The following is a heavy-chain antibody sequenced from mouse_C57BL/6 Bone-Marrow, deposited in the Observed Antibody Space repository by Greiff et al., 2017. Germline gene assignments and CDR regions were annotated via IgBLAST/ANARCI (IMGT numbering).Heavy chain of an antibody. D-gene: IGHD1-1*01. CDR1: GYTFTSYW. Sequence: VQLQQPGAELVRPGSSVKLSCKASGYTFTSYWMDWVKQRPGQGLEWIGNIYPSDSETHYNQKFKDKATLTVDKSSSTAYMQLSSLTSEDSAVYYCARGIYYYGSSYCYFDYWGQGTTLTVSS. CDR3: ARGIYYYGSSYCYFDY. CDR2: IYPSDSET. J-gene: IGHJ2*01. V-gene: IGHV1-61*01.